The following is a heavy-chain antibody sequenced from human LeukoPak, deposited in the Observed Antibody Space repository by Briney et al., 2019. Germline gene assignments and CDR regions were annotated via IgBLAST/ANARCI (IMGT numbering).Heavy chain of an antibody. Sequence: PGGSLRLSCAASGFTFDDYAMHWVRQAPGKGLEWVSGISWNSGSIGYADSVKGRFTISRDNAKNSLYLQMNSLRAEDTALYYCAKDLAGSYSSGWVDYWGQGTLVTVSS. V-gene: IGHV3-9*01. CDR3: AKDLAGSYSSGWVDY. J-gene: IGHJ4*02. CDR1: GFTFDDYA. CDR2: ISWNSGSI. D-gene: IGHD6-19*01.